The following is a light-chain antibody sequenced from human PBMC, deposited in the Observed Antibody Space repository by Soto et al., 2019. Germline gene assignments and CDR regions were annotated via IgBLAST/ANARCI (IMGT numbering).Light chain of an antibody. J-gene: IGLJ1*01. CDR2: GNS. CDR1: SSNIGAGYD. Sequence: QSVLTQPPSVSGAPGQRVTISCTGSSSNIGAGYDVHWYQQLPGTAPILLIYGNSNRPSGVPDRFSGSKSGTSASLAITGLQAEDEADYYCQSYDSSLSGVVFGTGTKLTV. V-gene: IGLV1-40*01. CDR3: QSYDSSLSGVV.